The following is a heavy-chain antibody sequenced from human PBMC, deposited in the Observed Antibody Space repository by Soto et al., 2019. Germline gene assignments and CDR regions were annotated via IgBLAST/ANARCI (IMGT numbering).Heavy chain of an antibody. Sequence: TLSLTCTVSGGSISSGGYYWSWIRQHPGKGLEWIGYIYYSGSTYYNPSLKSRVTISVDTSKNQFSLKLSSVTAADTAVYYCATGGGSLYYFDYWGQGTLVTVSS. J-gene: IGHJ4*02. D-gene: IGHD5-12*01. CDR2: IYYSGST. V-gene: IGHV4-31*03. CDR1: GGSISSGGYY. CDR3: ATGGGSLYYFDY.